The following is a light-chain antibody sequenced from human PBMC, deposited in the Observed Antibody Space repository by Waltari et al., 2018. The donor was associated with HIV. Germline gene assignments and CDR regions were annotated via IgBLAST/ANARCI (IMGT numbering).Light chain of an antibody. CDR3: QQYNDLPQT. CDR1: QNVGAN. CDR2: GAT. Sequence: VMMTQSQDPLSMSPEERTNLACRASQNVGANLAWYQVRPGQAPSLLIYGATSRTTGFPARFSASGSGTEFTLTISSLQSEDFAIYYCQQYNDLPQTFGQGTRVDMK. V-gene: IGKV3-15*01. J-gene: IGKJ1*01.